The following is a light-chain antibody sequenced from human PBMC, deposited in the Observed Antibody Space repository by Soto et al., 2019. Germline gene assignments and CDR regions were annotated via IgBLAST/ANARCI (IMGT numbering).Light chain of an antibody. V-gene: IGLV1-40*01. CDR1: SSNIGAYYD. CDR3: QSFDSSLGGWV. CDR2: TNS. Sequence: QSALTQPPSVSGAPGQRVTISCTGSSSNIGAYYDVHWYQQLPGTAPKLLIYTNSYRPSGVPDRFSASKSGTSASLAITGLQADDEADYYCQSFDSSLGGWVFGTGTKVTVL. J-gene: IGLJ1*01.